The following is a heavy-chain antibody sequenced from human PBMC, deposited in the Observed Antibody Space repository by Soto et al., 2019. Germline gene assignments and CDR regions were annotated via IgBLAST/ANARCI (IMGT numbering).Heavy chain of an antibody. CDR1: GYSISSGYY. V-gene: IGHV4-38-2*01. D-gene: IGHD3-10*02. CDR2: IYHSGST. J-gene: IGHJ4*02. CDR3: ASGYYDGGGY. Sequence: SETLSLTCAVSGYSISSGYYWGWIRQPPGKGLEWIGSIYHSGSTYYNPSLKSRVTISVDTSKNQFSLKLSSVTAADTAAYYCASGYYDGGGYWGQGTLVTVSS.